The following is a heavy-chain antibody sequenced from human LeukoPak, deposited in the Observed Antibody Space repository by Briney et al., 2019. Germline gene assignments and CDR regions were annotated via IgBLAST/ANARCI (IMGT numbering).Heavy chain of an antibody. Sequence: SQTLSLTCTVSGGSISRGSYYWSWIRQPAGKGLEWIGRIYTSGSTNYNPSLKSRVTISVDTSKNQFSLKLSSVTAADTAVYYCVRTRFGEPKMDVWGKGTTVTISS. D-gene: IGHD3-10*01. V-gene: IGHV4-61*02. J-gene: IGHJ6*04. CDR2: IYTSGST. CDR3: VRTRFGEPKMDV. CDR1: GGSISRGSYY.